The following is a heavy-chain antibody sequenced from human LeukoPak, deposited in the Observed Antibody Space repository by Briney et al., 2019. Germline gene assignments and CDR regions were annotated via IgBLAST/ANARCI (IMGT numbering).Heavy chain of an antibody. CDR2: IYYSGST. V-gene: IGHV4-59*08. CDR3: ARRKHNTPPNHRGGGFDP. Sequence: SETLSLTCTVSGGSISSYYWSWIRQPPGKGLEWIGYIYYSGSTNYNPSLKSRVTISVDTSKNQFSLKLSSVTAADTAVYYCARRKHNTPPNHRGGGFDPGGQGTLVTVSS. J-gene: IGHJ5*02. D-gene: IGHD1-14*01. CDR1: GGSISSYY.